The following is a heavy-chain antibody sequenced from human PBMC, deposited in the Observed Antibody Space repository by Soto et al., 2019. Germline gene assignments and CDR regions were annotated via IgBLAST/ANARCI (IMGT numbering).Heavy chain of an antibody. V-gene: IGHV3-74*01. CDR2: INPDGSST. D-gene: IGHD6-19*01. CDR1: GFTFSPYW. Sequence: GGSLRLSCAASGFTFSPYWMHWFRQAPGKGLVWVSRINPDGSSTDYADSVKGRFTISRDNAKNTLYLQMNSLRAEDTAVYYCGRGGSDSPRGMDVWGQGTTVTVSS. J-gene: IGHJ6*02. CDR3: GRGGSDSPRGMDV.